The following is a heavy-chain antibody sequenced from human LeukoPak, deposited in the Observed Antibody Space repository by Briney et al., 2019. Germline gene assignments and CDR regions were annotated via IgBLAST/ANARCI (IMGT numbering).Heavy chain of an antibody. Sequence: SETLSLTCTVSGGSISSYYWSWIRQPPGKGLEWIGYIYYSGSTNYNPSLKSRVTISVDTSKNQFSLKLSSVTAADTAVYYCARLRYSSSWSLDYWGQGTLVTVSS. CDR3: ARLRYSSSWSLDY. J-gene: IGHJ4*02. V-gene: IGHV4-59*01. CDR1: GGSISSYY. D-gene: IGHD6-13*01. CDR2: IYYSGST.